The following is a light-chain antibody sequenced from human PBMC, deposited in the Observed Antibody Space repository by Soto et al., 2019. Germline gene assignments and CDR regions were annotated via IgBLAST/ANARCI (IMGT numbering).Light chain of an antibody. CDR1: QTISTY. J-gene: IGKJ4*01. CDR3: QQYNNWPLT. CDR2: AAS. V-gene: IGKV1-39*01. Sequence: DIQMTQSPSSLSASVGDRVTISCRASQTISTYLNWYKQKPGKAPKLLIYAASSLQSGVPSRFSGSGSGTEFTLTISSLKSEDFEVYYCQQYNNWPLTFGGGTKVDIK.